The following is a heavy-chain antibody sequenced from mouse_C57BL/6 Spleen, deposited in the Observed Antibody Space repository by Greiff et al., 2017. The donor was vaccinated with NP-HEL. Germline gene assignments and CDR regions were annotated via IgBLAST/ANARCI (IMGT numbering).Heavy chain of an antibody. J-gene: IGHJ3*01. D-gene: IGHD4-1*01. CDR2: IYPGDGDT. CDR3: ARKGELGRWAWFAY. V-gene: IGHV1-80*01. CDR1: GYAFSSYW. Sequence: QVQLKESGAELVKPGASVKISCKASGYAFSSYWMNWVKQRPGKGLEWIGQIYPGDGDTNYNGKFKGKATLTADKSSSTAYMQLSSLTSEDTAIYYCARKGELGRWAWFAYWGQGTLVTVSA.